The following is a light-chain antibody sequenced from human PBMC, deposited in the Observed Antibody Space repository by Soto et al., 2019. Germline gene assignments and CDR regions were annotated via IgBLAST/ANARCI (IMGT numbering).Light chain of an antibody. CDR1: QDISHY. V-gene: IGKV1-33*01. CDR2: DAS. Sequence: DIQMTQSPSSLSAYVGDTVTITCRASQDISHYLNWYQQKPGKALKLLIYDASNLHPGVPSRFRGSGSGTEFSFNITSLQPEDVATDYCQQYDDPPITFGQGTRLEIK. CDR3: QQYDDPPIT. J-gene: IGKJ5*01.